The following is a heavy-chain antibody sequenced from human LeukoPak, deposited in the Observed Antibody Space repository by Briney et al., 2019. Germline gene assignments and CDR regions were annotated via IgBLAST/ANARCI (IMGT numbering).Heavy chain of an antibody. J-gene: IGHJ4*02. Sequence: SETLSLTCTVSGYSISSGYYWGWIRQPPGKGLEWIGSIYYSGSTYYNPSLKSRVTISVDTSKNQFSLKLSSVTAADTAVYYCARCDVEMATLDYWGQGTLVTVSS. D-gene: IGHD5-24*01. CDR2: IYYSGST. V-gene: IGHV4-38-2*02. CDR1: GYSISSGYY. CDR3: ARCDVEMATLDY.